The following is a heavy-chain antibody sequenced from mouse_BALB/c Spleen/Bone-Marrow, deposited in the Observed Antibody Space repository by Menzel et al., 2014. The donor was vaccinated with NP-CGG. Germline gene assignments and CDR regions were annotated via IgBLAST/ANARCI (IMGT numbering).Heavy chain of an antibody. Sequence: VQLVESGAELARPGASVKMSCKASGYTFTSYTMHWVKQRPGQGLEWIRYINPSSGYTNYNQKFKDKATLTADKSSSTAYMQRSSLTSEDSAVYYCARERNWDSFAYWGQGTLVTVSA. V-gene: IGHV1-4*01. CDR3: ARERNWDSFAY. CDR2: INPSSGYT. J-gene: IGHJ3*01. D-gene: IGHD4-1*01. CDR1: GYTFTSYT.